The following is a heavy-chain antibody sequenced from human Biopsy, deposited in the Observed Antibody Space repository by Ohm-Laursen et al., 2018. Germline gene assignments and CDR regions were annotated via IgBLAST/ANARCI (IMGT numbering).Heavy chain of an antibody. D-gene: IGHD4-23*01. CDR3: ARGSNDFGGLYFPR. J-gene: IGHJ4*02. V-gene: IGHV4-59*11. CDR2: ISYTGYT. Sequence: VTLSLTCTVSGGSFTGHYWSWIRPPPGKGLEWIGHISYTGYTSYNSSLKSRVTISVDTSRNHFSLRFSSLTAADTAVYYCARGSNDFGGLYFPRWGQGTLLTVSS. CDR1: GGSFTGHY.